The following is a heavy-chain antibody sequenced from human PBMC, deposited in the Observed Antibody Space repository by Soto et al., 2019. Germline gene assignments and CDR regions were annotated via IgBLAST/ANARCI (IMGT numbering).Heavy chain of an antibody. V-gene: IGHV1-18*04. CDR2: ISAYNGNT. D-gene: IGHD3-9*01. CDR3: ARDVHDILTGYYSVDY. CDR1: GYTFTSYG. J-gene: IGHJ4*02. Sequence: ASVKVSCKASGYTFTSYGISWVRQAPGQGLEWMGWISAYNGNTNYAQKLQGRVTMTTDTSTSTAYMELRSLRSDDTAVYYCARDVHDILTGYYSVDYWGQGTQVTVSS.